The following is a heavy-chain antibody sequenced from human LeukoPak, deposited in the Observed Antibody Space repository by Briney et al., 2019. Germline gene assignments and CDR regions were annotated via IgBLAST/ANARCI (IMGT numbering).Heavy chain of an antibody. CDR2: SGIDSGNT. J-gene: IGHJ4*01. V-gene: IGHV3-11*06. D-gene: IGHD5-24*01. CDR3: ARDYKYAFDN. CDR1: GFTFSDYS. Sequence: GGSLRLFCAPSGFTFSDYSMSWVRQPPGGGREWISYSGIDSGNTNNTDSVKGRFTISGDKATNTLYLQMNSVRVEDTAVYYCARDYKYAFDNWGQGTLVTVSS.